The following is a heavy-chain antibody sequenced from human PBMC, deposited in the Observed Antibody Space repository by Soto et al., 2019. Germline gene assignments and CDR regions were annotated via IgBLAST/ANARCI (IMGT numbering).Heavy chain of an antibody. Sequence: SETLSLTCTVSGGSISSSSYYWGWIRQPPGKGLEWIGSIYYSGSTYYNPSLKSRVTISVDTSKNQFSLKLSSVTAADTAVYYCARRSVGYDFWSGYPSGGYFDYWGQGTLVTVSS. CDR1: GGSISSSSYY. V-gene: IGHV4-39*01. CDR3: ARRSVGYDFWSGYPSGGYFDY. J-gene: IGHJ4*02. CDR2: IYYSGST. D-gene: IGHD3-3*01.